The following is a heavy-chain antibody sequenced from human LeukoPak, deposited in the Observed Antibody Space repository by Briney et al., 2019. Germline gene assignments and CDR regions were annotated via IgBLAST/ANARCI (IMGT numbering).Heavy chain of an antibody. D-gene: IGHD1-1*01. CDR2: INQDGGTR. CDR3: ARDKIEGPTKLDY. Sequence: GGSLRLSCAASGFTFSNTWMAGVRQAPGKGLDWVANINQDGGTRQYADSVRGRFTISRDNAKNSLYLQMNSRRAEDTAVYYCARDKIEGPTKLDYWGQGILVTVSS. CDR1: GFTFSNTW. J-gene: IGHJ4*02. V-gene: IGHV3-7*01.